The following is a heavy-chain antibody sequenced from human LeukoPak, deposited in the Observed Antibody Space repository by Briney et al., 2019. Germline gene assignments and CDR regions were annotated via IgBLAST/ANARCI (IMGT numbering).Heavy chain of an antibody. CDR2: IYYSGST. Sequence: SETLSLTCTVSGGSISSYYWSWIRQPPGKGLEWIGYIYYSGSTNYNPSLKSRVTISVDTSKNQFSLKLSSVTAADTAVYYCARGVLTISWFDPWGQGTLVTVS. V-gene: IGHV4-59*01. CDR1: GGSISSYY. D-gene: IGHD3-9*01. CDR3: ARGVLTISWFDP. J-gene: IGHJ5*02.